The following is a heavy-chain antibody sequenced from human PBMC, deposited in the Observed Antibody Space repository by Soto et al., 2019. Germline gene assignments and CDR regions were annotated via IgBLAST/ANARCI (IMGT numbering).Heavy chain of an antibody. D-gene: IGHD3-22*01. V-gene: IGHV1-69*01. CDR1: GGTFSTYT. CDR3: ARPTTYYYDSSGYDAFDI. J-gene: IGHJ3*02. Sequence: QVQLVQSGTEVKKPGSSVKVSCKASGGTFSTYTISWVRQAPGQGLEWMGGVLPIFGTTNYAQKFQGRVTITADESTSTVYMELSSLRSEDTAVYYCARPTTYYYDSSGYDAFDIWGQGTMVTVSS. CDR2: VLPIFGTT.